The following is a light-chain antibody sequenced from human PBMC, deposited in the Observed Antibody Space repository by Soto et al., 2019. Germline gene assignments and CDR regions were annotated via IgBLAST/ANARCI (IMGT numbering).Light chain of an antibody. J-gene: IGLJ1*01. CDR1: SSDVGAYNY. V-gene: IGLV2-14*01. Sequence: QSVLTQPASVSGSPGQSITISCTGTSSDVGAYNYVSWYQQHPGKAPKLMIYEVSDRPSGVSNRFSGSKSGNTASLTISGLQAEDDADYYCSSDAGSGIYVFGTGTKLTVL. CDR3: SSDAGSGIYV. CDR2: EVS.